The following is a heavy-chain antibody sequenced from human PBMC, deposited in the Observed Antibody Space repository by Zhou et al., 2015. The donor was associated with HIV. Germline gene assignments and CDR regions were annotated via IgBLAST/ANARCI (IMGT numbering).Heavy chain of an antibody. D-gene: IGHD3-16*02. J-gene: IGHJ4*02. CDR3: ARDPPRNDYVWGSYRYKGPHFDY. Sequence: QVQLVQSGAEVKKPGASVKVSCKASGYTFTSYGISWVRQAPGQGLEWMGWISAYNGNTNYAQKLQGRVTMTTDTSTSTAYMELRSLRSDDTAVYYCARDPPRNDYVWGSYRYKGPHFDYWGQGTLVTVSS. CDR1: GYTFTSYG. V-gene: IGHV1-18*01. CDR2: ISAYNGNT.